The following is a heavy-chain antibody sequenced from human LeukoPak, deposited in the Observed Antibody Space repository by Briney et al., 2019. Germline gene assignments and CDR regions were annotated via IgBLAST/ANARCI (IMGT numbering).Heavy chain of an antibody. J-gene: IGHJ1*01. V-gene: IGHV3-23*01. CDR3: PQTTSL. CDR2: ISGNGGST. Sequence: GGSLRLSCMASRFAFNIYGMSWVRQAPEKGLEWVSGISGNGGSTYYADSVKGRFTISKDNTKNTLYLQMNSLRADDTAVYYWPQTTSLGGQGTLVTVSS. CDR1: RFAFNIYG. D-gene: IGHD1-1*01.